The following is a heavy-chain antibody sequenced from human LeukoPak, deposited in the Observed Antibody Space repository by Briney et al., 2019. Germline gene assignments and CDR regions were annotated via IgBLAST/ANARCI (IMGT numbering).Heavy chain of an antibody. CDR2: ISSGGSYK. CDR3: TRTKEMAADHDAFDI. Sequence: GGSLRLSCAASGFNLRTDSMNWVRQAPGKGLEWVSSISSGGSYKFYADSVKGRFTISRDNAKNSLYLQMNSLRAEDTAVYYCTRTKEMAADHDAFDIWGQGTTVTVSS. V-gene: IGHV3-21*01. J-gene: IGHJ3*02. CDR1: GFNLRTDS. D-gene: IGHD5-24*01.